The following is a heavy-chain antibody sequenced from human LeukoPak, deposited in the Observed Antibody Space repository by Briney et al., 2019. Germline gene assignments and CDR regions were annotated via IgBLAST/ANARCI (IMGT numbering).Heavy chain of an antibody. J-gene: IGHJ4*02. CDR1: GFTFRSYE. D-gene: IGHD3-22*01. Sequence: GGSLRLSCAGFGFTFRSYEMNWARQAPGKGLEWISYISSTGSAIYYADSVKGRFTISRDNAKNSLYLQMNSLRAEDTAVYYCPRVFSYYTYSFDYWGQGTLVTVSS. CDR2: ISSTGSAI. CDR3: PRVFSYYTYSFDY. V-gene: IGHV3-48*03.